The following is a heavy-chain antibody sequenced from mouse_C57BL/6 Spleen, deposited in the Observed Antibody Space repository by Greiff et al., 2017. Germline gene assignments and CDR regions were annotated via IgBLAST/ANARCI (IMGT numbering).Heavy chain of an antibody. CDR1: GYAFSSSW. V-gene: IGHV1-82*01. D-gene: IGHD3-3*01. Sequence: VQLQQSGPELVKPGASVKISCKASGYAFSSSWMNWVKQRPGKGLEWIGRIYPGDGDTNYNGKFKGKATLTADKSSSTAYMQLSSLTSEDSAVYFCARTGQVLLFDYWGQGTLVTVSA. CDR2: IYPGDGDT. J-gene: IGHJ3*01. CDR3: ARTGQVLLFDY.